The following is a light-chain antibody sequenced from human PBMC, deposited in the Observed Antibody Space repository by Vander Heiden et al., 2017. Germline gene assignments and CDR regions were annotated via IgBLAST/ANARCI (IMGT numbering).Light chain of an antibody. Sequence: DIQMTQSPSTLSASVGDRVTITCRASQSIRTWLAWHQQKPGKAPKLLIYKASDLESGVPSRVSGSGSGTEFTLTISSLQPDDFASYYCQQYNSYPYTFGQGTKLEIK. J-gene: IGKJ2*01. CDR1: QSIRTW. CDR3: QQYNSYPYT. CDR2: KAS. V-gene: IGKV1-5*03.